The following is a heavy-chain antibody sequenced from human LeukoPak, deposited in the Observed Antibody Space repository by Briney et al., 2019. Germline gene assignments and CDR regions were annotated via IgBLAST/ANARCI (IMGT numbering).Heavy chain of an antibody. D-gene: IGHD3-16*01. Sequence: SETLSLTCTVSGYSISSGYYWGWIRQPPGKGLEWIGSIYHSGSTYYNPSLKSRVTISIDTSKNQFFLKLFSVTAADTAVYYCARFFISWRGGIDYWGQGALVTVSS. CDR2: IYHSGST. J-gene: IGHJ4*02. CDR1: GYSISSGYY. CDR3: ARFFISWRGGIDY. V-gene: IGHV4-38-2*02.